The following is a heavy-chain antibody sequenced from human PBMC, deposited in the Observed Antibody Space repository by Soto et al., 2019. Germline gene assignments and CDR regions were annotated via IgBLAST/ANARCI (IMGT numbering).Heavy chain of an antibody. D-gene: IGHD2-21*01. CDR2: ISAYNGNT. CDR1: GCTFTSYG. V-gene: IGHV1-18*01. J-gene: IGHJ4*02. Sequence: GASVKVSCKASGCTFTSYGISWVRQAPGQGLEWMGWISAYNGNTNYAQKLQGRVTMTTDTSTSTAYMELRSLRSDDTAVYYCASVVWIEKGVGFFDFGGKGTLVPVSP. CDR3: ASVVWIEKGVGFFDF.